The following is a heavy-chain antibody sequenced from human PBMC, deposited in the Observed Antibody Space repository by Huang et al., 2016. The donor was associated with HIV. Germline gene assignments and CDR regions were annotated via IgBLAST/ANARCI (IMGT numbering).Heavy chain of an antibody. J-gene: IGHJ4*02. CDR3: ARGLGGAADY. CDR1: GFTVNSNY. V-gene: IGHV3-53*01. D-gene: IGHD3-22*01. CDR2: IYSGGST. Sequence: EVQLVESGGGLIQPGGSRRLSCAASGFTVNSNYMSWVRQAPGKGLEWVSVIYSGGSTYYADAGKGRFTISRDKSKNTLYLQMNSLRAEDTAVYYCARGLGGAADYWGQGTLVTVSS.